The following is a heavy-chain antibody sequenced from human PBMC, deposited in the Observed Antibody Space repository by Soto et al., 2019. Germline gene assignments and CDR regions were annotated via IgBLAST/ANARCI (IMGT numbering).Heavy chain of an antibody. CDR2: IIPILGVT. CDR3: ARSPPGYCAGPRCYTYFDK. V-gene: IGHV1-69*02. Sequence: QVQLVQSGSEVKKPGSSVKVSCMASGGTFSTYTFSWVRQPPGQGLEWMGRIIPILGVTNYTQKFQGRVTINADKSTITAYMEVSSLRSEDTSVYYCARSPPGYCAGPRCYTYFDKWSQGTLVTVSS. D-gene: IGHD2-2*02. J-gene: IGHJ4*02. CDR1: GGTFSTYT.